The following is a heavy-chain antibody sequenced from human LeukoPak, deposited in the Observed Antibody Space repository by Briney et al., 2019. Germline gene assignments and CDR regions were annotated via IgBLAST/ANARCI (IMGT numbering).Heavy chain of an antibody. V-gene: IGHV1-69*13. CDR1: GGTFRSYA. CDR3: ARDRRSRFGVPTDGMDV. CDR2: IIPIFGTA. Sequence: GASVKVSCKASGGTFRSYAISWVRQAPGQGLEWMGGIIPIFGTANYAQKFQGRVTITADESTSTAYMELSSLRSEDTAVYYRARDRRSRFGVPTDGMDVWGQGTTVTVSS. D-gene: IGHD3-3*01. J-gene: IGHJ6*02.